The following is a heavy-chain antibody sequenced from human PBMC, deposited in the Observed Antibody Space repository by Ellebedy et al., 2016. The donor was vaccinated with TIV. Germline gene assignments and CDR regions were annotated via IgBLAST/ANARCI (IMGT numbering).Heavy chain of an antibody. Sequence: MPSETLSLTCTVSGGSIDNTDYYWAWIRQPPGKGLEWIGSIFYSGSTYSNPSLKSRVTISVDTSKNQFSLKLTSVTAADTAMYYCARFNSIIVFYGMDVWGPGTTVTVSS. D-gene: IGHD3-22*01. V-gene: IGHV4-39*07. CDR3: ARFNSIIVFYGMDV. J-gene: IGHJ6*02. CDR2: IFYSGST. CDR1: GGSIDNTDYY.